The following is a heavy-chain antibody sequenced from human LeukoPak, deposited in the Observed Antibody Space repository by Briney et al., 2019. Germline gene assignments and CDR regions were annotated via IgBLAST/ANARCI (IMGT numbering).Heavy chain of an antibody. Sequence: ASVKVSCKASGYTFTSYYIHWMRQAPGQGLEWVGWINPNSGGSHYARRSQGRVTVTSDTSINTAYMELTSLTTDDTAVYYCARGPRYGESGYDLGPYWGQGTLVTVSS. D-gene: IGHD5-12*01. V-gene: IGHV1-2*02. CDR3: ARGPRYGESGYDLGPY. CDR1: GYTFTSYY. J-gene: IGHJ4*02. CDR2: INPNSGGS.